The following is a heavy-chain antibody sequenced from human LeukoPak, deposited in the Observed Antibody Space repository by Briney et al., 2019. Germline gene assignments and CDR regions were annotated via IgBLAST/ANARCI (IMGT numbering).Heavy chain of an antibody. D-gene: IGHD4-17*01. J-gene: IGHJ4*02. CDR3: ARATGRGLTVRTTWYFDY. V-gene: IGHV4-61*09. CDR1: GGSISSGSYY. CDR2: IYRSGSA. Sequence: PSQTLSLTCTVSGGSISSGSYYWSWIRQPPEKGLEWIGDIYRSGSATFNPSLWSRVTMSVDTSKNQFSLKLSSVTTADTAVYYCARATGRGLTVRTTWYFDYWGREPWSPSP.